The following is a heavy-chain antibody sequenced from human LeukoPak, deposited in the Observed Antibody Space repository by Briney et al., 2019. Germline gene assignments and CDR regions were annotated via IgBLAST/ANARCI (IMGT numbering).Heavy chain of an antibody. J-gene: IGHJ4*02. V-gene: IGHV3-33*01. CDR1: GFTFSSYG. CDR2: IWYDGSNK. Sequence: GRSLRLSCAASGFTFSSYGMHWVRQAPGKGLEGVAVIWYDGSNKYYADSVKGRFTISRDNSKNTLYLQMNSLRAEDTAVYYCARDARPRRFSSWARWELRDYYFDYWGQGTLVAVSS. CDR3: ARDARPRRFSSWARWELRDYYFDY. D-gene: IGHD1-26*01.